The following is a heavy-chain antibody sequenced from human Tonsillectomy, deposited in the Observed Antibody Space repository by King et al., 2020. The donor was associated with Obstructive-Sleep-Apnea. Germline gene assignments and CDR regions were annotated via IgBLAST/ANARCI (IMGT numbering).Heavy chain of an antibody. J-gene: IGHJ6*02. V-gene: IGHV1-2*04. CDR1: GYTFTGYY. CDR3: VRGDGVAATNYYYYYGMDV. D-gene: IGHD2-15*01. Sequence: QLVQSGAEVKKPGASVKVSCKASGYTFTGYYIHWVRQAPGQGLEWMGWINPTSGGTNYAQKFQGLVTMTRDTAISTAYMELSRLRSDATAAYYCVRGDGVAATNYYYYYGMDVWGQGTTVTVSS. CDR2: INPTSGGT.